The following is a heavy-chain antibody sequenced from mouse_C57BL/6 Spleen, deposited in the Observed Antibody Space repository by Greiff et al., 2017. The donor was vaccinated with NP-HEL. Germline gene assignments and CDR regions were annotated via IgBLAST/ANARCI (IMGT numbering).Heavy chain of an antibody. CDR2: INPGSGGT. Sequence: VQLQQSGAELVRPGTSVKVSCKASGYAFTNYLIEWVKQRPGQGLEWIGVINPGSGGTNYNEKFKGKATLTADKSSSTAYMQLSSLTSEDSAVYCCARRTLGRSFAYWGQGTLVTVSA. J-gene: IGHJ3*01. D-gene: IGHD4-1*01. V-gene: IGHV1-54*01. CDR1: GYAFTNYL. CDR3: ARRTLGRSFAY.